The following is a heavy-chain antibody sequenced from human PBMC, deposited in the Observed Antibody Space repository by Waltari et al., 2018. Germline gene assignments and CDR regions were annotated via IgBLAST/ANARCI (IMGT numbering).Heavy chain of an antibody. CDR1: GFTFSRYW. CDR3: ARGPTVLINGRLDY. V-gene: IGHV3-74*01. Sequence: EEQLVESGGGLIQPGESLRVSCAVSGFTFSRYWMNWVRQGPGKGLVWVERINSDGSDTSYADSVKGRFTISRDNSKNTVYLQMKSLRVGDTAIYYCARGPTVLINGRLDYWGQGTLVTVSS. D-gene: IGHD3-10*02. J-gene: IGHJ4*02. CDR2: INSDGSDT.